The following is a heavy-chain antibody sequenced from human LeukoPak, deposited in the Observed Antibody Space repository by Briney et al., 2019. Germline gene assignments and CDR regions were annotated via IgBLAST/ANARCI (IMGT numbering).Heavy chain of an antibody. J-gene: IGHJ5*02. D-gene: IGHD2-15*01. CDR1: GFTFSTYG. CDR2: ISYDGSTK. V-gene: IGHV3-30*03. Sequence: GGSLRLSCTASGFTFSTYGMHWVRQAPGKGLEWVTLISYDGSTKYYSDSVRGRFTISRDNAKNPLYLQMNSLRAEDTAVYSCARGADGVSSNSRGWFDPWGQGTLVTVSS. CDR3: ARGADGVSSNSRGWFDP.